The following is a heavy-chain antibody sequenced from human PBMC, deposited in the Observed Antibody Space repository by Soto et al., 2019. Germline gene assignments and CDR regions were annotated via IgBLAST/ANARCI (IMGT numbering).Heavy chain of an antibody. V-gene: IGHV4-34*01. D-gene: IGHD2-8*02. J-gene: IGHJ5*02. CDR1: GGSGGSFSGYY. Sequence: PSETLSLTCAVYGGSGGSFSGYYWSWIRQPPGKGLEWIGEINHSGSTNYNPSLKSRVTISVDTSKNQFSLKLSSVTAADTAVYYCATQRLCTGGHCWNWFDPWGQGTLVTVSS. CDR3: ATQRLCTGGHCWNWFDP. CDR2: INHSGST.